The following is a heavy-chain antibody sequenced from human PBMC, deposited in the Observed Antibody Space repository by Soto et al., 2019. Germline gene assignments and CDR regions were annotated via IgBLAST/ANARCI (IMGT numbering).Heavy chain of an antibody. CDR1: GYSFTSYW. Sequence: GESLKISCKGSGYSFTSYWIGWVRQMPGKGLEWMGIIYPGDSDTRYSPSFQGQVTISADKSISTAYLQWSSLKASDTAMYYCARSPYCSGGSCYPPYYYYYGMDVWGQGTTVTVSS. J-gene: IGHJ6*02. CDR3: ARSPYCSGGSCYPPYYYYYGMDV. V-gene: IGHV5-51*01. CDR2: IYPGDSDT. D-gene: IGHD2-15*01.